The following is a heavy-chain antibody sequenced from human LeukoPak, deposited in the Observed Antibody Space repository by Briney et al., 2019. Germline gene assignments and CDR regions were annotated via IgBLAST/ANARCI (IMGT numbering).Heavy chain of an antibody. Sequence: GGSLRLSCAASGFTFDDYAMHWVRQAPGKGLEWVSGISWNSGSIGYADSVKGRLTISRDNAKNSLYLQMNSLRAEDTALYYCATSSGYYNNYDYWGQGTLVTVSS. CDR3: ATSSGYYNNYDY. CDR2: ISWNSGSI. J-gene: IGHJ4*02. V-gene: IGHV3-9*01. D-gene: IGHD3-22*01. CDR1: GFTFDDYA.